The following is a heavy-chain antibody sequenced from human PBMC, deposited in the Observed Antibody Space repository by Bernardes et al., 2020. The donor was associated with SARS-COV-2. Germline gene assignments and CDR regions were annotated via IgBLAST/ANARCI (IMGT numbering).Heavy chain of an antibody. CDR2: ISGSGGST. CDR3: AKREYYDFWSGPIDY. Sequence: GGSLRLSCAASGFTFSSYAMSWVRQAPGKGLEWVSAISGSGGSTYYADSVKGRFTISRDNSKNTLYLQMTSLRAEDTAVYYCAKREYYDFWSGPIDYWGQGNLVTVSS. D-gene: IGHD3-3*01. CDR1: GFTFSSYA. J-gene: IGHJ4*02. V-gene: IGHV3-23*01.